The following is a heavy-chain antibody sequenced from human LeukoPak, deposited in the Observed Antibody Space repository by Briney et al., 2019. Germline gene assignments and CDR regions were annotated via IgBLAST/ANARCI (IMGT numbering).Heavy chain of an antibody. D-gene: IGHD2-21*01. J-gene: IGHJ6*02. Sequence: NPSETLSLTCTVSGGAISSYYWSWIRQPPGKGLEWIGYIYYSGSTNYNPSLKSRVTISVDTSKNQFSLKLSSVTAADTAVYYCASCGGYYYGMDVWGQGTTVTVSS. CDR1: GGAISSYY. CDR3: ASCGGYYYGMDV. V-gene: IGHV4-59*08. CDR2: IYYSGST.